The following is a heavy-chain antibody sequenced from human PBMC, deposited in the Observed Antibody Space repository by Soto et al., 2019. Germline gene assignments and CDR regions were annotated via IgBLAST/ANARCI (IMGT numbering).Heavy chain of an antibody. Sequence: GGSLRLSCAASGFTFSSYAMSWVRQAPGKGLEWVSAISGSGGSTYYADSVKGRFTISRDNSKNTLYLQMNSLRAEDTAVYYCAKAYYYDSSGYYSDIDYWGQGSLVTVSS. J-gene: IGHJ4*02. D-gene: IGHD3-22*01. CDR1: GFTFSSYA. V-gene: IGHV3-23*01. CDR2: ISGSGGST. CDR3: AKAYYYDSSGYYSDIDY.